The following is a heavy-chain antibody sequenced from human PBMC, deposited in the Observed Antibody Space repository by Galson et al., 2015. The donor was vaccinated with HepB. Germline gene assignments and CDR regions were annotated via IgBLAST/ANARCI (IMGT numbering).Heavy chain of an antibody. V-gene: IGHV4-59*10. CDR2: IHASGRT. CDR3: ARSGPFYDFWSGPTDYFDS. D-gene: IGHD3-3*01. Sequence: GRIHASGRTNYNPSLQSRLTMSVDTSKNQFSLNLSSVTAADTAMYYCARSGPFYDFWSGPTDYFDSWGQGILVTVSS. J-gene: IGHJ4*02.